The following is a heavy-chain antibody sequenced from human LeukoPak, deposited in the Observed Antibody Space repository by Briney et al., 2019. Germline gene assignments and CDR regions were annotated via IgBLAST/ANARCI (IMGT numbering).Heavy chain of an antibody. V-gene: IGHV3-21*01. CDR1: GFTFSSYS. CDR2: ISISSSYI. J-gene: IGHJ3*02. D-gene: IGHD2-15*01. Sequence: GGSLRLSCAASGFTFSSYSMNWVRQAPGKGLGWVSSISISSSYIYYADSVKGRFTISRDNAKNSLYLQMNSLRAEDTAVYYCARYCSGGSCYSGAFDIWGQGTMVTVSS. CDR3: ARYCSGGSCYSGAFDI.